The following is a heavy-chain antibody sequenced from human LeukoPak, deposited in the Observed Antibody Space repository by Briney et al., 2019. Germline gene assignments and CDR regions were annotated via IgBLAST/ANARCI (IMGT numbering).Heavy chain of an antibody. CDR3: ARGAYYDSSGYFYYYYYMDV. D-gene: IGHD3-22*01. CDR1: GGSISSSNW. CDR2: IYHSGST. J-gene: IGHJ6*03. V-gene: IGHV4-4*02. Sequence: SGTLSLTCAVSGGSISSSNWWSWVRQPPGKGLEWIGEIYHSGSTYYNPSLKSRVTISVDTSKNQFSLKLSSVTAADTAVYYCARGAYYDSSGYFYYYYYMDVWGKGTTVTISS.